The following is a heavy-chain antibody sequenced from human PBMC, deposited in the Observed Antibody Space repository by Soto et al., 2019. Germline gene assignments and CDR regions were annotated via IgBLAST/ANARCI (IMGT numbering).Heavy chain of an antibody. J-gene: IGHJ4*02. CDR3: ARDPGYSSFDY. V-gene: IGHV3-7*01. Sequence: DVQLVESGGGLVQPGGSLRLSCAASGFSFSGSWMSWVRQAPGRGLEFVANINQDGSVKNYVDSVKGRFTISRDNAKNSVFLQMNGLRDADSGVYYCARDPGYSSFDYRGQGTLVTVSS. D-gene: IGHD5-12*01. CDR2: INQDGSVK. CDR1: GFSFSGSW.